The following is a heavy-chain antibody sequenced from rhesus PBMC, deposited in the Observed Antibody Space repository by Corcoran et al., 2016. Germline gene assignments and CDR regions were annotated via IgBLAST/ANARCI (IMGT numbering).Heavy chain of an antibody. V-gene: IGHV4-99*01. CDR3: ARRTGGGRFDV. J-gene: IGHJ5-1*01. CDR1: GYSISRGYY. CDR2: TGGRRRRT. Sequence: QVQLQESGPGLVKPSETLSLTCAVSGYSISRGYYWGWIRQSPGKGLEWIGYTGGRRRRTYTTPSLKSRVTISTDTSKNQFSLKLSSVTAADTAVYYCARRTGGGRFDVWGPGVLVTVSS. D-gene: IGHD1-44*02.